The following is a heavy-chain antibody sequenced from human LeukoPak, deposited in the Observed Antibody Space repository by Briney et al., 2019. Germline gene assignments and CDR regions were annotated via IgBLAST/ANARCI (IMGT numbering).Heavy chain of an antibody. CDR3: AKDPTYYDYVWGSSWFDP. Sequence: PGGTLRLSCAASGFTFSSYGMSWVRQAPGKGLEWVSAISGSGGSTYYADSVKGRFTISRDNSKNTLYLQMNSLRAEDTAVYYCAKDPTYYDYVWGSSWFDPWGQGTLVTVSS. CDR1: GFTFSSYG. D-gene: IGHD3-16*01. V-gene: IGHV3-23*01. J-gene: IGHJ5*02. CDR2: ISGSGGST.